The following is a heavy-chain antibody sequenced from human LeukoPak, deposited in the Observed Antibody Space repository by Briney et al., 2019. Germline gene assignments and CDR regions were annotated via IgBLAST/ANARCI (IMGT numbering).Heavy chain of an antibody. CDR3: ARTRSWLPFEY. CDR2: INTSGNT. J-gene: IGHJ4*02. V-gene: IGHV4-4*07. Sequence: SETLSLTCTVSGGSISSFYWSWVRQPAGKGLERIGRINTSGNTNYNPSLKSRVTMSIDTSKNQFSLKLSSMTAADTAVYYCARTRSWLPFEYWGQGTLVTVSS. CDR1: GGSISSFY. D-gene: IGHD5-12*01.